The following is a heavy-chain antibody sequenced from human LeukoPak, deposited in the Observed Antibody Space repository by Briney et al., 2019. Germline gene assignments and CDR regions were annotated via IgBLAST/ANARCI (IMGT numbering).Heavy chain of an antibody. D-gene: IGHD3-10*01. CDR3: ARVIEFGDLYAFDM. J-gene: IGHJ3*02. CDR2: ISHDGSST. Sequence: GGSLRLSCAASGFTFSSYWMHWVRQDPGKGPVWVSRISHDGSSTSYADSVKGRFTISRDNAKNTLYLQMNSLRAEDTDVYYCARVIEFGDLYAFDMWGLGTMVTVSS. V-gene: IGHV3-74*01. CDR1: GFTFSSYW.